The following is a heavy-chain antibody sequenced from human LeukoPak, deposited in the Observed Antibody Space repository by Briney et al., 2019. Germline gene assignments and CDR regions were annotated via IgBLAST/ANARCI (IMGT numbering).Heavy chain of an antibody. V-gene: IGHV1-69*13. CDR3: ARGRGWGYYFDY. D-gene: IGHD3-16*01. Sequence: SVNVSCKASGGTFSSYAISWVRQAPGQGLEWMGGIIPIFGTANYAQKFQGRVTVTADESTSTAYMELSSLRSEDTAVYYCARGRGWGYYFDYWGQGTLVTVSS. CDR2: IIPIFGTA. J-gene: IGHJ4*02. CDR1: GGTFSSYA.